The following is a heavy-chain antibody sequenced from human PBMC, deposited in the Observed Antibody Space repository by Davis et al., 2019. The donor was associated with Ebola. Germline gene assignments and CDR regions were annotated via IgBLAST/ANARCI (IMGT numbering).Heavy chain of an antibody. CDR3: ARDRADSSSWYGEYFQH. D-gene: IGHD6-13*01. V-gene: IGHV1-69*13. CDR1: GGTFSSYA. Sequence: SVKVSCKASGGTFSSYAISWVRQAPGQGLEWMGGIIPIFGTANYAQKFQGRVTITADESTSTAYMELSSLRSEDTAVYYCARDRADSSSWYGEYFQHWGQGTLVTVSS. J-gene: IGHJ1*01. CDR2: IIPIFGTA.